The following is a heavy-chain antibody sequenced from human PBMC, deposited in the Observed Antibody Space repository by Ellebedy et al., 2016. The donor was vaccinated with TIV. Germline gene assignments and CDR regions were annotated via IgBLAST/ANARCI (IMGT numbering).Heavy chain of an antibody. Sequence: GESLKISXAASGFSFSSHAMHWVRQAPGKGLECVAVISYDGSNKYYADSVQGRFTISRDNSKNTLNLQMNSLRADDTAVYFCAKRGGTENYWGQGTLVTVSS. CDR3: AKRGGTENY. V-gene: IGHV3-30-3*02. CDR1: GFSFSSHA. CDR2: ISYDGSNK. J-gene: IGHJ4*02. D-gene: IGHD3-16*01.